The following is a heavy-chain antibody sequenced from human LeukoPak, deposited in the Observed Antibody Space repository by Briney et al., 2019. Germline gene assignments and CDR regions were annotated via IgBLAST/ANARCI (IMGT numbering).Heavy chain of an antibody. Sequence: GGSLRLSCGASGFTFSTYGMHWVRQAPGKGLEWVAFIRSDGTEKYYVDSVKGRFTISRDNSKNTLYLQMNSLRPEDTALYFCAKDGATGGYSYFDYWGQGTLVTVSS. CDR1: GFTFSTYG. D-gene: IGHD2-8*02. CDR3: AKDGATGGYSYFDY. J-gene: IGHJ4*02. V-gene: IGHV3-30*02. CDR2: IRSDGTEK.